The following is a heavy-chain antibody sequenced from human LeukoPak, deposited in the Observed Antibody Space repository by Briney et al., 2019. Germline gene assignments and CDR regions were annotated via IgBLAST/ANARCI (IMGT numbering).Heavy chain of an antibody. CDR1: GFTFSSYA. J-gene: IGHJ5*02. Sequence: GGSLRLSCAASGFTFSSYAMYWVRQAPGKGLEYVSSISSGNHMYYADSVKGRFTISRDNAKNSLYLQLNSLRGEDTAMYYCTREDCSDVRCYGASDAWGQGTLVTVSS. D-gene: IGHD2-15*01. V-gene: IGHV3-21*01. CDR3: TREDCSDVRCYGASDA. CDR2: ISSGNHM.